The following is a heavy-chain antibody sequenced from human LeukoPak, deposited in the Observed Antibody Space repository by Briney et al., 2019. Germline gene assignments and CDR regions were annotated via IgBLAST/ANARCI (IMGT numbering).Heavy chain of an antibody. V-gene: IGHV4-34*01. D-gene: IGHD5-18*01. CDR2: SNHSGST. Sequence: PSETLSLTCAVYGGSFSGYYWSWIRQPPGKGLEWIGESNHSGSTNYNPSLKSRVTISVDTSKNQFSLKLSSVTAADTAVYYCASRRGYSYGSENVKYYYYYYMDVWGKGTTVTISS. J-gene: IGHJ6*03. CDR1: GGSFSGYY. CDR3: ASRRGYSYGSENVKYYYYYYMDV.